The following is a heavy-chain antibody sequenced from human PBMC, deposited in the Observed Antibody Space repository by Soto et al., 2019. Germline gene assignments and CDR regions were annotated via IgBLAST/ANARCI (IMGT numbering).Heavy chain of an antibody. V-gene: IGHV1-18*04. CDR1: GYTFSTST. J-gene: IGHJ4*02. D-gene: IGHD5-18*01. CDR3: AMASYGYEDY. Sequence: LVQSGAEAKKPGTSVKVSCKSSGYTFSTSTISWVRQAPGKGLEWLGWIKADSGNTNYAPKLQGRVTITTDPSKSTAYLELKSLTNDDTAMYYRAMASYGYEDYWGQGTLVIVSS. CDR2: IKADSGNT.